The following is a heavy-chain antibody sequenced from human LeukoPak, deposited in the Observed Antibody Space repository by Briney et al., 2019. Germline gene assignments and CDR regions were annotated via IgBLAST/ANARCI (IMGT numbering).Heavy chain of an antibody. J-gene: IGHJ6*01. V-gene: IGHV4-34*01. CDR3: ARGASPKGMGGRRFVD. Sequence: SETLSLTCAVYAGSFSAYYWTWIRQPPATGLEWVGEISHSGSGNYNPPLQSRATIAVDTSKNQSSLNLSPVSAPDTAVYYCARGASPKGMGGRRFVDWGHGTPGSVSS. CDR2: ISHSGSG. D-gene: IGHD1-26*01. CDR1: AGSFSAYY.